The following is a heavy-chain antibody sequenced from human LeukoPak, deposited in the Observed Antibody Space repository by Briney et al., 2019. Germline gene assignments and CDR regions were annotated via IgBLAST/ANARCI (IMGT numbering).Heavy chain of an antibody. J-gene: IGHJ6*02. CDR2: IKQDGSEK. V-gene: IGHV3-7*01. Sequence: GGSLRLSCAASGFTFSSYSMNCVRQAPGKGLEWVANIKQDGSEKYYVDSVKGRFTISRDNAKNSLYLQMNSLRAEDTAVYYCARDSRLQYMWYYYGMDVWGQGTTVTVSS. D-gene: IGHD2-21*01. CDR3: ARDSRLQYMWYYYGMDV. CDR1: GFTFSSYS.